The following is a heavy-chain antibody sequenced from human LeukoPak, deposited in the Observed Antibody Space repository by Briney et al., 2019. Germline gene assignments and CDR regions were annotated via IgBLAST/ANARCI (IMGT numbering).Heavy chain of an antibody. CDR3: ERLYYDFWSGYYTGIDWFDP. CDR1: GFTFSSYA. D-gene: IGHD3-3*01. V-gene: IGHV3-23*01. CDR2: ISGSGGST. Sequence: GGSLRLSCAASGFTFSSYAMSWVRQAPGKGLEWVSAISGSGGSTYYADSVKGRFTISRDNSKNTLYLQMNSLRAEDTAVYYCERLYYDFWSGYYTGIDWFDPWGQGTLVTVSS. J-gene: IGHJ5*02.